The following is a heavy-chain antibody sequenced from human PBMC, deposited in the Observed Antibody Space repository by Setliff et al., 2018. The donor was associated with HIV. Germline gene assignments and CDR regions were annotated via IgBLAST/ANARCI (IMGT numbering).Heavy chain of an antibody. V-gene: IGHV4-39*01. J-gene: IGHJ3*02. CDR3: ARHKTNYDFYAFDI. CDR1: GGSISSASSY. CDR2: IYYSGST. Sequence: SETLSLTCTVSGGSISSASSYWGWIRQSPGKGLEWIGSIYYSGSTYYNPSLKSRVTISVDTSKDQFSLKLRSVTAADTAVYYCARHKTNYDFYAFDIWRQGTMVTV. D-gene: IGHD3-3*01.